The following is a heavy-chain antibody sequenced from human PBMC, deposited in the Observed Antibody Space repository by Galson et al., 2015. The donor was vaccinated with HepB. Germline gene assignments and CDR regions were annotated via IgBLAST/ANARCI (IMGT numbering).Heavy chain of an antibody. J-gene: IGHJ6*04. V-gene: IGHV1-69*04. Sequence: SVKVSCKVSGGTFSSFGISWVRQAPGQGLEWMGRTIPILGTADYAQRFQGRATITADKSTNTVYMELSSLRSEDTAVYYCARPFGSAMAHYSMDVWGKGTTVTVSS. CDR2: TIPILGTA. CDR1: GGTFSSFG. D-gene: IGHD5-24*01. CDR3: ARPFGSAMAHYSMDV.